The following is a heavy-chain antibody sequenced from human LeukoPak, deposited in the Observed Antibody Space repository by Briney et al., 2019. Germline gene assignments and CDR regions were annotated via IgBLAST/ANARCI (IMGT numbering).Heavy chain of an antibody. CDR1: GGSISPYY. CDR2: IYYSGTT. Sequence: PSETLSLTCTVSGGSISPYYWSWIRQPPGKGLEDIGYIYYSGTTDYNPSLKSRVTISVDTSKNQFSLKVTSVSAADTAVYYCARIMQTPWGMDVWGQGTTVTVSS. CDR3: ARIMQTPWGMDV. J-gene: IGHJ6*02. V-gene: IGHV4-59*01. D-gene: IGHD2-15*01.